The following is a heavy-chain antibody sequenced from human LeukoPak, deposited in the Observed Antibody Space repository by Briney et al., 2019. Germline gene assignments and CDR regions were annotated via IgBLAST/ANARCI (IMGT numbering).Heavy chain of an antibody. V-gene: IGHV4-30-4*01. Sequence: SQTLSLTCTVSGGSISSGDYYWSWIRQPPGKGLEWIGNIYYSGSTYYNASLKSRVSISVDTSKNQFSLKLSSVTAADTAVYYCARASSYSGYDAYFFEYWGQGTLVTVSS. CDR1: GGSISSGDYY. CDR2: IYYSGST. D-gene: IGHD5-12*01. J-gene: IGHJ4*02. CDR3: ARASSYSGYDAYFFEY.